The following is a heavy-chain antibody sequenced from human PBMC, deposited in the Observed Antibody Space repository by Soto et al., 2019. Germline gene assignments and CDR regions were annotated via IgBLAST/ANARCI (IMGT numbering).Heavy chain of an antibody. Sequence: GXSVKVSCKASGGTFSSYAISWVRQAPGQGLEWLGGIIPIFGTANYAQKFQGRVTITADKSTSTAYMELSSLRSEDTAVYYCARGTRGYSYGSTTLKKGAWFDPWGQGTLVTVSS. D-gene: IGHD5-18*01. CDR2: IIPIFGTA. CDR3: ARGTRGYSYGSTTLKKGAWFDP. CDR1: GGTFSSYA. J-gene: IGHJ5*02. V-gene: IGHV1-69*06.